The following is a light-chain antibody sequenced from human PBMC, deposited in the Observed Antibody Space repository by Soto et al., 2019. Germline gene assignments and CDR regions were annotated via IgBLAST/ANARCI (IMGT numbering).Light chain of an antibody. J-gene: IGKJ3*01. CDR1: QSIRRY. CDR2: EAS. Sequence: DIQMTQSPSSLSASVGDRVTITCRASQSIRRYLNWYQQKPEKAPELLIYEASSLQSGVPSRFSGSGSGTDFTLTISSLQPEDFATYYCQKSYTTPFTFGPGTKVDIK. CDR3: QKSYTTPFT. V-gene: IGKV1-39*01.